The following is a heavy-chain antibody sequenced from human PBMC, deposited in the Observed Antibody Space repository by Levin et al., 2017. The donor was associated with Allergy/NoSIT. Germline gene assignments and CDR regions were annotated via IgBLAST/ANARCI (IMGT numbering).Heavy chain of an antibody. CDR1: GFTFSDYT. V-gene: IGHV3-21*01. CDR3: ARDRFGVVQPGSWFDT. J-gene: IGHJ5*02. CDR2: ISRSSSYI. Sequence: PGGSLRLSCAASGFTFSDYTINWVRQAPGKGLEWVSSISRSSSYIYYADSVKGRFTISRDNAKNSLYLQMNSLRAEDTAVYYCARDRFGVVQPGSWFDTWGQGTPVIVSS. D-gene: IGHD3-3*01.